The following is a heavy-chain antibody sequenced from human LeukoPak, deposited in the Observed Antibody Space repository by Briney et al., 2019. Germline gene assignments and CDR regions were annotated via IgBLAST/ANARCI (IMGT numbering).Heavy chain of an antibody. D-gene: IGHD3-10*01. J-gene: IGHJ4*02. CDR3: ARDQIPYGSGSYYFDY. CDR2: INPNSGGT. CDR1: GYTFTGYY. V-gene: IGHV1-2*02. Sequence: ASVKLSCKASGYTFTGYYMHWVRQAPGQGLEWMGWINPNSGGTNYAQKFQGRVTMTRDTSISTAYMELSRLRSDDTAVYYCARDQIPYGSGSYYFDYWGQGTLVTVSS.